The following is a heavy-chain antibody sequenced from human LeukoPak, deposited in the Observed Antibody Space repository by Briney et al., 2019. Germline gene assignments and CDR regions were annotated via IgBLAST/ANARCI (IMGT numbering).Heavy chain of an antibody. CDR1: GYTFTSYY. Sequence: ASVKVSCKASGYTFTSYYMHWVRQAPGQGLEWMGIINPNGGSTSYAQKFQGRVTMTRDTSTSTAYMGLSSLRSEDTAVYYCAVPYCGSTSCKGGGHFFYWGQGTLVTVSS. V-gene: IGHV1-46*01. CDR2: INPNGGST. D-gene: IGHD2-2*01. CDR3: AVPYCGSTSCKGGGHFFY. J-gene: IGHJ4*02.